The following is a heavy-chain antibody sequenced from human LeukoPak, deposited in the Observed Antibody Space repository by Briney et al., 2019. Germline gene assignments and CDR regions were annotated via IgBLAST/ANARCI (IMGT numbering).Heavy chain of an antibody. CDR3: ARDNSVGDNAWWFDP. Sequence: ASVKVSCKASGYTFTGYYIHWVRQAPGQGLEWMGLINPTGGSTGYAQKFQGRVTMTRDMSTSTDYMELSSLRSEDTAIYYCARDNSVGDNAWWFDPWGQGTLVTVSS. CDR2: INPTGGST. D-gene: IGHD1-26*01. CDR1: GYTFTGYY. J-gene: IGHJ5*02. V-gene: IGHV1-46*01.